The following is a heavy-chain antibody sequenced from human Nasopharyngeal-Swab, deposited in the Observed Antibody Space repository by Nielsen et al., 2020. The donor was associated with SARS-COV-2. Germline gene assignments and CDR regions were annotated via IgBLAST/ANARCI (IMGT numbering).Heavy chain of an antibody. J-gene: IGHJ4*02. D-gene: IGHD3-10*01. CDR2: FDPEDGET. CDR3: ATVFAYYGSGRPIDY. V-gene: IGHV1-24*01. CDR1: GYTLTELS. Sequence: ASVNVSCKVSGYTLTELSMHWVRQAPGKGLEWMGGFDPEDGETIYAQKFQGRVTMTEDTSTDTAYMELSSLRSEDTAVYYCATVFAYYGSGRPIDYWGQGTLVTVSS.